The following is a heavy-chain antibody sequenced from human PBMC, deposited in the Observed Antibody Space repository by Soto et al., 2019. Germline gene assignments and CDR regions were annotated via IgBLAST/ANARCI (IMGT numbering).Heavy chain of an antibody. CDR3: ARQHSSDSFYDGMDV. Sequence: NPSETLSLTCTVSGGSISSSSYYWGWIRQPPGKGLEWIGSIYYSGSTYYNPSLKSRVTISVDTSKNQFSLQLNSVTPEDTAVYYCARQHSSDSFYDGMDVWGQGTTVTVSS. CDR2: IYYSGST. D-gene: IGHD5-18*01. J-gene: IGHJ6*02. V-gene: IGHV4-39*01. CDR1: GGSISSSSYY.